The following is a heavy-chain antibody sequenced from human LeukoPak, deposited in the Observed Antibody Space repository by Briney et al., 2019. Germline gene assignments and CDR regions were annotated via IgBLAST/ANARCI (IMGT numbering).Heavy chain of an antibody. CDR1: GGSISTYY. CDR3: ARSANLFDY. CDR2: IYYSGST. J-gene: IGHJ4*02. D-gene: IGHD4/OR15-4a*01. Sequence: PSETLSLTCTVSGGSISTYYWNWIRQPPGKGLEWIGYIYYSGSTNYNPSLKSRVTISVDTSKNQFSLQLSSLGAVDTAVYYCARSANLFDYWGQGTLVTVSS. V-gene: IGHV4-59*01.